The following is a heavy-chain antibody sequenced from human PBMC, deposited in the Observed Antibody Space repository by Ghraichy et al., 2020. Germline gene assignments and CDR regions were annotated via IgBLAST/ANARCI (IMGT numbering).Heavy chain of an antibody. CDR1: GFTFTSSA. CDR2: IVVGSGNS. D-gene: IGHD3-10*01. CDR3: AAALVRGSGDYYFDY. V-gene: IGHV1-58*02. Sequence: SVKVSCKASGFTFTSSAMQWVRQARGQRLEWIGWIVVGSGNSNYAQKFQERVTITRDMSTSTAYMELSSLRSEDTAVYYCAAALVRGSGDYYFDYWGQGTLVTVSS. J-gene: IGHJ4*02.